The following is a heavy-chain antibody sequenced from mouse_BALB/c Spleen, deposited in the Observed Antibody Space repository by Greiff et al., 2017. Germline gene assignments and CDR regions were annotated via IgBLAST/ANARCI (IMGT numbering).Heavy chain of an antibody. V-gene: IGHV1-14*01. Sequence: VQLQQSGPELVKPGASVKMSCKASGYTFTSYVMHWVKQKPGQGLEWIGYINPYNDGTKYNEKFKGKATLTSDKSSSTAYMELSSLTSEDSAVYYCASLGRYYAMDYWGQGTSVTVSS. CDR2: INPYNDGT. J-gene: IGHJ4*01. CDR1: GYTFTSYV. CDR3: ASLGRYYAMDY.